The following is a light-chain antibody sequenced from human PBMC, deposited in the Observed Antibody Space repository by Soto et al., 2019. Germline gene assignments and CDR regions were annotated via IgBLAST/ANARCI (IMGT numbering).Light chain of an antibody. CDR2: ANS. CDR3: QSYDTSLSVV. J-gene: IGLJ2*01. CDR1: SSNIGAGYN. Sequence: QAVVTQPPSVSGAPGQRVTISCTGTSSNIGAGYNVHWFQQLPGTAPKLLIYANSNRPSGVPDRFSGSKSGTSASLAITGLQAEDEADYYCQSYDTSLSVVFGGWTKLTVL. V-gene: IGLV1-40*01.